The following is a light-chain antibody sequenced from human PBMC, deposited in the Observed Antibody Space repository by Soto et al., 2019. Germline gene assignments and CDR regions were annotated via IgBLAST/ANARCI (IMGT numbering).Light chain of an antibody. J-gene: IGKJ3*01. CDR2: DAS. Sequence: EIVLTQSPATLSLSPGERATLSCRASQNVSTYLAWYQQKPGQAPRLLIYDASNRATGIPARFSRSESGTDFPVTTLILESEDFAVYCCQQRTNWLTFGPGTKVDIK. V-gene: IGKV3-11*01. CDR3: QQRTNWLT. CDR1: QNVSTY.